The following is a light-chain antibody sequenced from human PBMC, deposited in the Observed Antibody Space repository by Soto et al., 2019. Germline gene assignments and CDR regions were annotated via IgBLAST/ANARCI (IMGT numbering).Light chain of an antibody. Sequence: QSVLTQPPSVSAAPGQKVTISCSATNSTFKNNFVCWYQHVPGTAPKLLLYDNNQRPSGIPDRFSGSKSDTSATLDITGLQTGDEADYYCGIWNAPLYVFGSGTKVTVL. CDR2: DNN. CDR3: GIWNAPLYV. V-gene: IGLV1-51*01. CDR1: NSTFKNNF. J-gene: IGLJ1*01.